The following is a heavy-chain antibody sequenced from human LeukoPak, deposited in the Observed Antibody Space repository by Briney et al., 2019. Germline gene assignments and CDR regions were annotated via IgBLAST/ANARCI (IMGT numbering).Heavy chain of an antibody. D-gene: IGHD2-8*01. Sequence: GGSLRLSCAASGFTFSSYGMHWVRQAPGKGLEWVAVIWYDGSNKYYADSVKGRFSISRDNSKNTLFLQMNSLRAEDTAVYFCAKDNYRGYCTNGVCYTSDYWGQGTLVTVSS. CDR1: GFTFSSYG. CDR3: AKDNYRGYCTNGVCYTSDY. V-gene: IGHV3-30*02. J-gene: IGHJ4*02. CDR2: IWYDGSNK.